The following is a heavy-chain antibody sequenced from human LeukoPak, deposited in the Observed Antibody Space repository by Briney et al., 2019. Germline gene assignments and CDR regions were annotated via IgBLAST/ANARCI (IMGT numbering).Heavy chain of an antibody. V-gene: IGHV1-2*02. Sequence: ASVTLSFTASGSTFTNYYMHWMRQAPGQGPEWMGWMNPTSSGTNYAQKFQGRLTMTRDTSITTAYMELSSLRSDDTAVYYCAPRRVAADKGFDYWGQGTLVTVSS. CDR1: GSTFTNYY. CDR2: MNPTSSGT. D-gene: IGHD6-19*01. CDR3: APRRVAADKGFDY. J-gene: IGHJ4*02.